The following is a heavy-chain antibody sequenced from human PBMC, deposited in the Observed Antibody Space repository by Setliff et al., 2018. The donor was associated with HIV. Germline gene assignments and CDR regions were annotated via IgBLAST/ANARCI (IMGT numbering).Heavy chain of an antibody. D-gene: IGHD5-12*01. Sequence: SVKVSCKASGGTFSSYAISWVRQAPGQGLEWMGGIIPIFGTTNYAQKFQGRVTITTDESTTTAYMELSSLRSEDTALYYCASAGAWQRNALDIWGQGTMVTVSS. V-gene: IGHV1-69*05. CDR1: GGTFSSYA. CDR2: IIPIFGTT. CDR3: ASAGAWQRNALDI. J-gene: IGHJ3*02.